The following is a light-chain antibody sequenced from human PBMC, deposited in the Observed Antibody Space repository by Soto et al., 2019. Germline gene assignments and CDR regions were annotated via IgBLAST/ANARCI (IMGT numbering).Light chain of an antibody. J-gene: IGKJ2*01. CDR3: QQYYSSPRT. CDR1: QSVLYSSTNKNY. CDR2: WAS. V-gene: IGKV4-1*01. Sequence: DIVMTQSPDSLAVSLGERATINCKSSQSVLYSSTNKNYLAWYQQKAGQPPKLLINWASTRESGVPDRISGSGSGTDFTLTISSLQAEDVAVYYCQQYYSSPRTFGQGTKLEIK.